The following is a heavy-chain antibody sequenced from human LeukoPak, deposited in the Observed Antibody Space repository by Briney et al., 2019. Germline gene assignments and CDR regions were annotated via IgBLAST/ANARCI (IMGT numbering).Heavy chain of an antibody. Sequence: GASVKVSCKASGYTFTGYRIPWVRQAPGQGLEWMGRINPYSGDTNFAQKFQGRVTMTRDTSITTAYMDLSSLTPDDTAVYFCARDQGSLTRSWYTGYWGQGTQVTVSS. CDR1: GYTFTGYR. D-gene: IGHD6-13*01. CDR3: ARDQGSLTRSWYTGY. V-gene: IGHV1-2*06. CDR2: INPYSGDT. J-gene: IGHJ4*02.